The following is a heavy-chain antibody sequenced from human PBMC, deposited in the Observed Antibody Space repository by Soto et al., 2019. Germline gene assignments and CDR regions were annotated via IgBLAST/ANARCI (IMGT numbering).Heavy chain of an antibody. CDR3: ATDYYGMDV. CDR1: GFTFSSYA. CDR2: ISGSGGST. J-gene: IGHJ6*02. Sequence: ESVGGSVQPGGSLRLSCAASGFTFSSYAMSWVRQAPGKGLEWVSAISGSGGSTNYADSVKGRLTISRDNSKNTLYLQMNSLRAEDTAVYYCATDYYGMDVWGQGTTVTVSS. V-gene: IGHV3-23*01.